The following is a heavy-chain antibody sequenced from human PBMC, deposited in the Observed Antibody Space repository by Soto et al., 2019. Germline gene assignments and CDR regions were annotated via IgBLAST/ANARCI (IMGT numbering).Heavy chain of an antibody. D-gene: IGHD5-18*01. CDR1: GGSISSVGYF. V-gene: IGHV4-31*02. CDR2: ISYSGST. CDR3: ARGYGRNFDY. J-gene: IGHJ4*02. Sequence: SETLSLTCTVSGGSISSVGYFWTWIRQHPAKGLEWIGHISYSGSTNYNPSLKSRVTISADTSKNQFSLKLSSVTAADTAVYYCARGYGRNFDYWGQGTLVTVSS.